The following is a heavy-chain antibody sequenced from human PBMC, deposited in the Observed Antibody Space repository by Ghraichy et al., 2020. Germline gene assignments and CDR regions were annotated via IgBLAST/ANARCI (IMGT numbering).Heavy chain of an antibody. V-gene: IGHV3-7*04. J-gene: IGHJ5*02. CDR1: GFSSSSFW. CDR2: IKEDGTEK. CDR3: MRDGRGVNSQYDLFGA. Sequence: GGSLRLSCAASGFSSSSFWMNWVRQAPGKGPEWAANIKEDGTEKHYVDSVKGRFTISRDNAKNSLYMQMDALRVEDTAIYYCMRDGRGVNSQYDLFGAWGQGTLVTVAS. D-gene: IGHD3-10*01.